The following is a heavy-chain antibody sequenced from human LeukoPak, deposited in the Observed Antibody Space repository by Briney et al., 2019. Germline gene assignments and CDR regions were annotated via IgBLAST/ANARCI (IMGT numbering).Heavy chain of an antibody. J-gene: IGHJ6*02. CDR2: ISSSGSTI. Sequence: RTGGSLRLSCAASGFTFSDYYMSWIRQAPGKGLEWVSYISSSGSTIYYADSVKGRFTISRDNAKNSLYLQMNSLRAEDTAVYYCARDNFVRVSGNVDYYYYYGMDVWGQGTTVTVSS. D-gene: IGHD4-23*01. CDR1: GFTFSDYY. CDR3: ARDNFVRVSGNVDYYYYYGMDV. V-gene: IGHV3-11*01.